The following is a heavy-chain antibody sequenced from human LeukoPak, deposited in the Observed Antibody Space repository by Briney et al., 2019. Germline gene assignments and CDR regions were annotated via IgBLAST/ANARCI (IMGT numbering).Heavy chain of an antibody. Sequence: GGSLRLSCAASGFTFSKSAMNWVRQAPGKGLEWVSAISNSGGDTYYADSVKGRFIISRDNSKNTLYLQMNGLRAEDTAVYYCAKGHDTRTATLDYWGQGTLVTVSS. CDR1: GFTFSKSA. CDR3: AKGHDTRTATLDY. D-gene: IGHD1-1*01. J-gene: IGHJ4*02. CDR2: ISNSGGDT. V-gene: IGHV3-23*01.